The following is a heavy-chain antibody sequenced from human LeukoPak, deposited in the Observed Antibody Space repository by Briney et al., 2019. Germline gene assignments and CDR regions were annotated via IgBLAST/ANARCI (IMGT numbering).Heavy chain of an antibody. Sequence: PGGSLRLSCAASGFTFSNYWMSWVRQAPGKGLEWVANIREDGSEKYYVDSVKGQFTISRDNAKNSLFLQMDSLRAEDTAVYYCARDLNWWFGELWHGMDVWGQGTTVTVSS. D-gene: IGHD3-10*01. CDR3: ARDLNWWFGELWHGMDV. CDR2: IREDGSEK. V-gene: IGHV3-7*01. CDR1: GFTFSNYW. J-gene: IGHJ6*02.